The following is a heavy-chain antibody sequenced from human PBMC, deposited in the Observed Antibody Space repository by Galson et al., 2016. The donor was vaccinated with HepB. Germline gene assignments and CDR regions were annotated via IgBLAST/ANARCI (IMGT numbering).Heavy chain of an antibody. D-gene: IGHD2-15*01. CDR2: FYPGGST. V-gene: IGHV3-53*01. CDR1: GFIVSNIY. Sequence: SLRLSCAVSGFIVSNIYMSWVRQAPGKGLEWVSIFYPGGSTYYGDSVKGRFTISRDNSKNTVYLQMNSLRVEDTAMYYCARGGSGPYSWDYWGQGTLATVAS. CDR3: ARGGSGPYSWDY. J-gene: IGHJ4*02.